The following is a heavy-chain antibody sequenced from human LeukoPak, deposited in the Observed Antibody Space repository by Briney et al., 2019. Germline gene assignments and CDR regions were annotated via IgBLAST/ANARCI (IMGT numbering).Heavy chain of an antibody. CDR2: IIPIFGTA. J-gene: IGHJ6*02. D-gene: IGHD3-22*01. Sequence: ASVTVSCKASGGTFSSYAISWVRQAPGQGLEWMGGIIPIFGTANYAQKFQGRVTITADESTSTAYMELSSLRSEDTAVYYCADSSSASYYYYGMDVWGQGTTVTVSS. CDR3: ADSSSASYYYYGMDV. CDR1: GGTFSSYA. V-gene: IGHV1-69*13.